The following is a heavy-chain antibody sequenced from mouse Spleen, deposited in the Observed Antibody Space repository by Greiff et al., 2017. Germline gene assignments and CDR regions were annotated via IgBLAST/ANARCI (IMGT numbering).Heavy chain of an antibody. D-gene: IGHD2-14*01. V-gene: IGHV1-53*01. CDR2: INPSNGGT. CDR1: GYTFTSYW. CDR3: AREGGYRYDGYYAMDY. Sequence: QVQLQQPGTELVKPGASVKLSCKASGYTFTSYWMHWVKQSPGQGLEWIGNINPSNGGTNYNEKFKSKATLTVDKSSSTAYMQLSSLTSEDSAVYYCAREGGYRYDGYYAMDYWGQGTSVTVSS. J-gene: IGHJ4*01.